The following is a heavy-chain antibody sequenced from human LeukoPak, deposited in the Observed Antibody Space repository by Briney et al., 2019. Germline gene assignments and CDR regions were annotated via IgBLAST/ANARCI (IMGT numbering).Heavy chain of an antibody. CDR2: ISHTSDSI. D-gene: IGHD5-24*01. CDR1: GLTFRIYG. J-gene: IGHJ4*02. CDR3: ARATRNGYDY. Sequence: AGGSLRLSCVASGLTFRIYGMNWVRQAPGKGPEWVSYISHTSDSILYADSVKGRFTMSRDNAKKSLYLQMNSLRAEDPAVYYCARATRNGYDYWGQGTLVTVSS. V-gene: IGHV3-48*01.